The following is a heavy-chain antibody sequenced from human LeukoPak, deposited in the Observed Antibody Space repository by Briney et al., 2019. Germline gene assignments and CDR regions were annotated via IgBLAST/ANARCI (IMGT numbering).Heavy chain of an antibody. Sequence: SETLSLTCTVSGGSISSSSYDCGWTRQPPGKGLECIGSIYYSGSTYYNPSLKSRVTISVDTSKNQFSLKLSSVTAADTAVYYCARSTDCGGDCYPDYWGQGTLVTVSS. CDR3: ARSTDCGGDCYPDY. CDR1: GGSISSSSYD. D-gene: IGHD2-21*02. CDR2: IYYSGST. V-gene: IGHV4-39*01. J-gene: IGHJ4*02.